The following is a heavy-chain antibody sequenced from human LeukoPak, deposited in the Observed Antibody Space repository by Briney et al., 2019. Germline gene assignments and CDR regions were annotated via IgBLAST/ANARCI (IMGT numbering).Heavy chain of an antibody. CDR2: INSDGSST. J-gene: IGHJ4*02. V-gene: IGHV3-74*01. CDR1: GFTFSSYW. Sequence: GGSLRLSCATSGFTFSSYWMHWVRQAPGKGLVWVSRINSDGSSTSYADSVKGRFTISRDNAKNTLYLQMNSLRAEDTAVYYCATRPSAYCGGDCYSEWGQGTLVTVSS. D-gene: IGHD2-21*02. CDR3: ATRPSAYCGGDCYSE.